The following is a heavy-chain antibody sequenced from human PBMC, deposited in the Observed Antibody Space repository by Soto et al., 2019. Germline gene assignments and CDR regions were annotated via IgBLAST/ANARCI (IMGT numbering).Heavy chain of an antibody. V-gene: IGHV4-4*07. J-gene: IGHJ4*02. CDR2: FSLSGTT. Sequence: SETLSLACTASGASISGSSYWSWIRQPAGKGLEWIGRFSLSGTTNNNPSLRSRVTMSADVYKNQFSLRLTSVTAADTALYYCAGGLTPPGAPAWYYFDAWGQGTLVTVSS. CDR1: GASISGSSY. CDR3: AGGLTPPGAPAWYYFDA. D-gene: IGHD2-8*02.